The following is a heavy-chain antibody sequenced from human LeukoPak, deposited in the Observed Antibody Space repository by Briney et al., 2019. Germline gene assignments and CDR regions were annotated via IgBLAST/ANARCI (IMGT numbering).Heavy chain of an antibody. Sequence: GSLRLSCAASGFTFDDYGMSWVRQAPVKGLEWVSGINWNGGSTGYADSVKGRFTISRDNSKNTLYLQMNSLRAEDTAVYYCARDLLGYDYWGQGTLVTVSS. D-gene: IGHD2-15*01. CDR3: ARDLLGYDY. V-gene: IGHV3-20*04. CDR1: GFTFDDYG. CDR2: INWNGGST. J-gene: IGHJ4*02.